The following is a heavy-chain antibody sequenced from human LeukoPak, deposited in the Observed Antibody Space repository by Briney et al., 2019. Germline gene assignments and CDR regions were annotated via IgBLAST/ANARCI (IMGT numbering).Heavy chain of an antibody. J-gene: IGHJ4*02. D-gene: IGHD6-19*01. CDR3: TRGDRISVAATIGY. CDR1: GFTFSSYW. Sequence: GGSLRLSCAASGFTFSSYWMHWVRQAPGKGLVWVSRINTDGSSTSCADSVKGRFTISRDNAKNTLYLQMNSLRAEDTAVFYCTRGDRISVAATIGYWGQGTLVTVSS. CDR2: INTDGSST. V-gene: IGHV3-74*01.